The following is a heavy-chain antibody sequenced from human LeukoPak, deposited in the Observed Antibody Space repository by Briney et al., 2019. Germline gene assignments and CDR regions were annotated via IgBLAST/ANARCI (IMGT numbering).Heavy chain of an antibody. CDR2: IYTTGST. D-gene: IGHD6-19*01. Sequence: PSETLSLTCTVSGDSISTYYCKWIRQPAGKGLEWIGRIYTTGSTHYNPSLKSRVSISLDTSKNQIYLERSSVTAADTAIYYCAREGAVAVWNTFHIWGQGTMVAVSS. V-gene: IGHV4-4*07. CDR1: GDSISTYY. CDR3: AREGAVAVWNTFHI. J-gene: IGHJ3*02.